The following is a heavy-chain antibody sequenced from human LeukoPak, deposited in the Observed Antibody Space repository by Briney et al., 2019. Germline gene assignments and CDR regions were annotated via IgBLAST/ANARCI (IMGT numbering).Heavy chain of an antibody. Sequence: PSETLSLTCTVSGGSISSYYWSWIRQPPGKGLEWIGYIYYSGSTNYNPSLKSRVTISVDTSKSQFSLKLSSVTAADTAVYYCARVSWFPGTSYYYIDVWGKGTTVTVSS. CDR3: ARVSWFPGTSYYYIDV. CDR2: IYYSGST. J-gene: IGHJ6*03. CDR1: GGSISSYY. D-gene: IGHD1-1*01. V-gene: IGHV4-59*01.